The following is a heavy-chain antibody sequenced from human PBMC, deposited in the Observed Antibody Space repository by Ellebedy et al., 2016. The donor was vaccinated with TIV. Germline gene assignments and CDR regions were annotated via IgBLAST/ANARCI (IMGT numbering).Heavy chain of an antibody. CDR1: GGSISSSGYY. Sequence: MPSETLSLTCTVSGGSISSSGYYWTWIRQHPGKGLEWIGYIYYTGSTYYKPSLKGRMGISVDTSKNKFSLKVNSVTAADTAMYYCARVTGGWQLGYNWFDPWGQGTLVTVSS. CDR2: IYYTGST. J-gene: IGHJ5*02. CDR3: ARVTGGWQLGYNWFDP. V-gene: IGHV4-31*03. D-gene: IGHD2-8*02.